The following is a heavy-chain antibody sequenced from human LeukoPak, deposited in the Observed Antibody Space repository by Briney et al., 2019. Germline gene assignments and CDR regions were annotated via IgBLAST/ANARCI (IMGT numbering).Heavy chain of an antibody. V-gene: IGHV4-39*01. CDR2: MYYSGNT. CDR1: GRSISSSSYY. D-gene: IGHD2-15*01. J-gene: IGHJ4*02. CDR3: ARQGIVVVVAAQFDY. Sequence: SQTLSLTCTLSGRSISSSSYYWGWIRQPPGKGLEWIGRMYYSGNTYYNPSHKSRDTISVDTSKNQFSLKLSSVTAADTAVYYCARQGIVVVVAAQFDYWGQGTLVSVCS.